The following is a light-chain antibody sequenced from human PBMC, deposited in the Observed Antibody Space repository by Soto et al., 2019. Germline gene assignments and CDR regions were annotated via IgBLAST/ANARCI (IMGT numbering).Light chain of an antibody. CDR1: NSNIGVYP. V-gene: IGLV1-44*01. J-gene: IGLJ3*02. CDR2: GLN. Sequence: QSVLTQPPSASGTPGQRVTISCSGSNSNIGVYPVHWYQRLPGTAPKLLIYGLNQRPSGVPDRFSASKSGASASLAISGLQFEDEAVYYCSTWDDSLNGWVFGGGTKLTVL. CDR3: STWDDSLNGWV.